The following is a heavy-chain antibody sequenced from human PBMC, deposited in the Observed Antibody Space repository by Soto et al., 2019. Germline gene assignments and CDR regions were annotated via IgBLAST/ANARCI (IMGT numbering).Heavy chain of an antibody. V-gene: IGHV3-23*01. CDR1: GFDFNKYA. CDR3: AKDSPAYSSSPFYFDS. D-gene: IGHD6-13*01. Sequence: GGSLRLSCAAFGFDFNKYAMTWVRQAPGKGLQRVSSITSNGDGTYYADSVKGRFTSSRDNSKNTLYLQMNSLRPDDTAVFYCAKDSPAYSSSPFYFDSWGQGTLVTVSS. CDR2: ITSNGDGT. J-gene: IGHJ4*02.